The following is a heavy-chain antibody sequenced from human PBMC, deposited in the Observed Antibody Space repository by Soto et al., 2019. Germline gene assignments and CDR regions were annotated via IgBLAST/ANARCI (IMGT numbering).Heavy chain of an antibody. D-gene: IGHD2-21*02. CDR3: AKGTYCGGDCSYGMDV. Sequence: GGSLRLSCAASGFTFDDYAMHWVRQAPGKGLEWVSGISWNSGSIGYADSVKGRFTISRDNAKNSLYLQMNSLRAEDTALYYCAKGTYCGGDCSYGMDVWGQGTTVTVSS. J-gene: IGHJ6*02. V-gene: IGHV3-9*01. CDR1: GFTFDDYA. CDR2: ISWNSGSI.